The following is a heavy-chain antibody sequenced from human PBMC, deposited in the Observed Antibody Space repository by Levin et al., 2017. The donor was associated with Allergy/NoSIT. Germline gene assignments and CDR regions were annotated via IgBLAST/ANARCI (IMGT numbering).Heavy chain of an antibody. CDR1: GFTVSSNY. CDR2: IYGGDKT. J-gene: IGHJ4*02. CDR3: AGRRGGSGAALDH. D-gene: IGHD2-15*01. V-gene: IGHV3-53*01. Sequence: GGSLRLSCAASGFTVSSNYMSWVRQAPGRGLEWISVIYGGDKTYYADSVKGRLTISRDDAKNTLYLQMNSLRVGDTAVYYCAGRRGGSGAALDHWGQGTLVTVSS.